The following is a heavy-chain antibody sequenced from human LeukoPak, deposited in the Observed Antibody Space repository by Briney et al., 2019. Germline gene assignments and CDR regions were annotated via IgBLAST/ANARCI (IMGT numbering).Heavy chain of an antibody. D-gene: IGHD5-18*01. J-gene: IGHJ4*02. CDR2: IYYSGST. CDR3: AREVGGYSYWED. V-gene: IGHV4-59*01. Sequence: SETLSLTCTVSGGSISSYYWSWIRQPPGKGLEWIGYIYYSGSTNYNPSLKSRVTISVDTSKNQFSLKLSSVTAADTAVYYCAREVGGYSYWEDWGQGTLVTVSS. CDR1: GGSISSYY.